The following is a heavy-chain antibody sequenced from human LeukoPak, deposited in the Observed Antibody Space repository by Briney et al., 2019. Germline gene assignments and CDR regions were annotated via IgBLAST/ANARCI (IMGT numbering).Heavy chain of an antibody. CDR3: ARDYLRSHAFDI. D-gene: IGHD4-17*01. Sequence: GGSLRLSCAASGFTFSSYGMHWVRQAPGKGLEWVSYISSSGSTIYYADSVKGRFTISRDNAKNSLYLQMNSLRAEDTAVYYCARDYLRSHAFDIWGQGTMVTVSS. CDR2: ISSSGSTI. J-gene: IGHJ3*02. CDR1: GFTFSSYG. V-gene: IGHV3-48*04.